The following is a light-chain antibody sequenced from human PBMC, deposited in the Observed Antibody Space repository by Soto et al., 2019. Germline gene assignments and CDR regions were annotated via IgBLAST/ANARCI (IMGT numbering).Light chain of an antibody. CDR1: HSVSSSY. J-gene: IGKJ3*01. CDR3: QQYGSSTTYT. CDR2: GAS. V-gene: IGKV3-20*01. Sequence: EIVLTQSPGTLSLSPGDRATLSCRASHSVSSSYLAWYQQKPGQAPRLLIYGASSRATGIPDRFSGSGSGTDFTLTISRLEPEDFAVYYCQQYGSSTTYTFGPGTKVDIK.